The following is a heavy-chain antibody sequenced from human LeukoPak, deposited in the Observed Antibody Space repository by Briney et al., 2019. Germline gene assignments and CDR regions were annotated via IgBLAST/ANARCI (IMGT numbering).Heavy chain of an antibody. CDR3: ARDRTLVRGVSIPDY. CDR2: ISAYNGNT. J-gene: IGHJ4*02. D-gene: IGHD3-10*01. CDR1: GYTFTSYG. Sequence: AASVKVSCKASGYTFTSYGISWVRQAPGQGLEWMGWISAYNGNTNYAQKLQGRVTMTTDTSTSTAYMELRSLRSDDTAVYYCARDRTLVRGVSIPDYWGQGTLVTVSS. V-gene: IGHV1-18*01.